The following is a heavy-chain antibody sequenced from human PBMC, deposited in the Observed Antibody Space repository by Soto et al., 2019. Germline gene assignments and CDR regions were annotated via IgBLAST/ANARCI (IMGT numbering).Heavy chain of an antibody. CDR1: GFTFTRSA. CDR2: IVVDSGNT. D-gene: IGHD1-1*01. Sequence: GASVKVPCKASGFTFTRSAVQWVRQARGQRLEWIGWIVVDSGNTIYAQKFQERVTITRDMSTSTLYMELHSLASEDTAVYYCAATGRVKGYYYGVDVWGQGTTVTVSS. CDR3: AATGRVKGYYYGVDV. J-gene: IGHJ6*02. V-gene: IGHV1-58*01.